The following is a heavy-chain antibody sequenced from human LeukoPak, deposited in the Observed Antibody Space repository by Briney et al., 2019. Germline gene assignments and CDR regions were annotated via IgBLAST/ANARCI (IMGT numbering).Heavy chain of an antibody. V-gene: IGHV1-2*02. D-gene: IGHD2-15*01. Sequence: ASVKVSCKASGYTFTGYFMHWVRQAPGQGLEWMGWINPNSGGTSYLQNFQGRVTMTRDTSISTAYMDLSRLRSDDTAVYYCARVRICSGGSREHYYYYGMDVWGQGTTVTVSS. CDR3: ARVRICSGGSREHYYYYGMDV. J-gene: IGHJ6*02. CDR1: GYTFTGYF. CDR2: INPNSGGT.